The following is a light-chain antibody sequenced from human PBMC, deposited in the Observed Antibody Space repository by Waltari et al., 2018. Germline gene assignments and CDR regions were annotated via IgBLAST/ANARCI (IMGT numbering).Light chain of an antibody. J-gene: IGKJ1*01. CDR2: WAS. CDR3: QQYYSRRT. V-gene: IGKV4-1*01. CDR1: QSLLYNSNDKNY. Sequence: DIVMTQSPDSLAVSLGERATINCKSSQSLLYNSNDKNYLAWYQQKPGQPPKLLMYWASTRHSGVPDRFSGSGSATDFTLTISSLQAEDVAVYYCQQYYSRRTFGQGTKVEI.